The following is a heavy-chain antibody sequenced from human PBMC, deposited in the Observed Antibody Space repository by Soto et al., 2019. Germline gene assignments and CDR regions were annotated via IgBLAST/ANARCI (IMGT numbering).Heavy chain of an antibody. J-gene: IGHJ6*03. D-gene: IGHD2-21*02. CDR2: IRQDGSEK. CDR1: GFTLSTYW. CDR3: ARHHWYSSYSIVGGYYYMDV. V-gene: IGHV3-7*01. Sequence: GGSLRLSCAASGFTLSTYWMTWVRQAPGKGLEWVANIRQDGSEKHYVDSVKGRFTISRDNAKNSLFLQMNSLRAEDTAVYYCARHHWYSSYSIVGGYYYMDVWGKGTTVTVSS.